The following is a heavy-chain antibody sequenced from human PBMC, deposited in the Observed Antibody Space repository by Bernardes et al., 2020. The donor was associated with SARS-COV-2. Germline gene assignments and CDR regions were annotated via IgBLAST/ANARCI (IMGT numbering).Heavy chain of an antibody. CDR1: GYTFSDYG. D-gene: IGHD2-21*01. J-gene: IGHJ6*02. Sequence: ASVKVSCKASGYTFSDYGITWVRQAPGQGLEWMGWIDPYNGYTNYAQLLRGRINMTTDTSTTTVYMELGSLTSHDTAVYYCARGGIYCGGSNCFGLDVWGQGTTVTVSS. V-gene: IGHV1-18*01. CDR3: ARGGIYCGGSNCFGLDV. CDR2: IDPYNGYT.